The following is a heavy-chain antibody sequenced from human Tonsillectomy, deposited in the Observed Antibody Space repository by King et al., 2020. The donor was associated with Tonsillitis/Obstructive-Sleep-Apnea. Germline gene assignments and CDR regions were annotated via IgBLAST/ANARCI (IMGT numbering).Heavy chain of an antibody. CDR1: GFSVGSNY. Sequence: VQLVESGGDLVQPGGSLRLSCAASGFSVGSNYMTWVRQAPGKGLEWVSAIYSHGTTFYADSVRGRFTISRHISKNTLYLHMERLRTDDTAVYYCTRGGLPMGGQGTLVTGSS. J-gene: IGHJ4*02. CDR2: IYSHGTT. CDR3: TRGGLPM. D-gene: IGHD3-16*01. V-gene: IGHV3-53*04.